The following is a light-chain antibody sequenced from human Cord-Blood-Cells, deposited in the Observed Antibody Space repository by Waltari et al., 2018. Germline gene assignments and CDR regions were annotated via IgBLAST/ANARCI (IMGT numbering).Light chain of an antibody. V-gene: IGLV2-14*01. CDR1: SSDVGGYNY. J-gene: IGLJ1*01. CDR3: SSYTSSSTLV. Sequence: QSALTQPASVSGSPGQSITISCTGTSSDVGGYNYVSWYQQHPGKAPKLMIYEVSNRPYGVLNRFSGSRSGNTASLTISGLQAEDEADYYCSSYTSSSTLVFGTGTKVTVL. CDR2: EVS.